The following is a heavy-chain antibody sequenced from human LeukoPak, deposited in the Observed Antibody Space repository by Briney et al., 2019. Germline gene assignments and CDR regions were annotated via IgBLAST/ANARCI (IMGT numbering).Heavy chain of an antibody. V-gene: IGHV4-31*03. D-gene: IGHD3-3*01. CDR1: SDSIGTSGYY. CDR3: ARVRDDYFFDY. CDR2: IHYIGNT. Sequence: SETLSLTCTVSSDSIGTSGYYWSWIRQHPGTGLEWIAYIHYIGNTYYNPSLESRVTMSVDTSSNQFSLNVASVTAADTAVYYCARVRDDYFFDYWGQGILVTVSS. J-gene: IGHJ4*02.